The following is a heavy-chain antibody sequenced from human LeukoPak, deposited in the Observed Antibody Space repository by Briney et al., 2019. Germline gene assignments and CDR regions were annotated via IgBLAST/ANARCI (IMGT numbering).Heavy chain of an antibody. J-gene: IGHJ4*02. CDR1: GFTFSSYG. CDR2: IRYDGSNK. D-gene: IGHD5-18*01. Sequence: PGGSLRLSCAASGFTFSSYGMHWVRQAPGKGLEWVAFIRYDGSNKYYADSVKGRFTISRDNSKNTLYLQMNSLRAEDTAVYYCAKSPGYSYEETFDYWGQGTLVTVSS. V-gene: IGHV3-30*02. CDR3: AKSPGYSYEETFDY.